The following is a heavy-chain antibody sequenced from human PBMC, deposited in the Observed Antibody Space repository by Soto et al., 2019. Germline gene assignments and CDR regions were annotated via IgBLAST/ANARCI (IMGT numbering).Heavy chain of an antibody. D-gene: IGHD2-2*01. CDR3: ARDDILVIPGGSYNYGMDV. J-gene: IGHJ6*02. Sequence: GGSLSRSCAASGFTFSDYAMHWVRQAPGKGLEWVAVVAYDGRSKYYADSVKGRFTISRDNSRTTVYLQMNSLRDEDTAMYYCARDDILVIPGGSYNYGMDVWGHGTTVTVSS. CDR1: GFTFSDYA. V-gene: IGHV3-30*04. CDR2: VAYDGRSK.